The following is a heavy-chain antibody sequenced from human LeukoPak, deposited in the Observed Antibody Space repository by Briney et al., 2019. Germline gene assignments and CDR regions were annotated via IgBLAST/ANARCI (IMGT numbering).Heavy chain of an antibody. Sequence: GGSLRLSCAASGFVFDDYAMHWVRQGPGKGLEWVSGISWNSVGIAYADSVKGRFTISRDNAKNSLYLLMNSLRTEDTAVYYCARVGPNHDFLTGSLDYWGQGSLVTVSS. D-gene: IGHD3-9*01. V-gene: IGHV3-9*01. CDR1: GFVFDDYA. CDR2: ISWNSVGI. CDR3: ARVGPNHDFLTGSLDY. J-gene: IGHJ4*02.